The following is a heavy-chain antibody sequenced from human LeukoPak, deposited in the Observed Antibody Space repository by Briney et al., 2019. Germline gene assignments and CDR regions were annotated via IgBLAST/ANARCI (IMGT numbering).Heavy chain of an antibody. V-gene: IGHV1-46*01. D-gene: IGHD3-22*01. CDR1: GYTFTSYY. CDR3: ASTRDRDYYDSSGYYDAFDI. CDR2: INPSGGST. J-gene: IGHJ3*02. Sequence: ASVKVSCKASGYTFTSYYMHCVRQAPGQGLEWMGIINPSGGSTSYAQKFQGRVTMTRDTSTSTVYMELSSLRSEDTAVYYCASTRDRDYYDSSGYYDAFDIWGQGTMVTVSS.